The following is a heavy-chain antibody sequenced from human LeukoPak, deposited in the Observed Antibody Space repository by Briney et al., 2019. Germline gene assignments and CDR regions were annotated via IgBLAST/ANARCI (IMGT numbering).Heavy chain of an antibody. V-gene: IGHV7-4-1*02. J-gene: IGHJ4*02. D-gene: IGHD3-22*01. CDR3: AREGHDSSGYYYLFDY. Sequence: GASVKVPCKASGYTFTSYAMNWVRQAPGQGLEWMGWINTNTGNPTYAQGFTGRFVFSLDTSVSTAYLQISSLKAEDTAVYYCAREGHDSSGYYYLFDYWGQGTLVTVSS. CDR1: GYTFTSYA. CDR2: INTNTGNP.